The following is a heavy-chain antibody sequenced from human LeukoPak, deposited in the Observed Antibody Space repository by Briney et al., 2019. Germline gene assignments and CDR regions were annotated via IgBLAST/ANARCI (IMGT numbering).Heavy chain of an antibody. Sequence: PGGSLRLSCAASGFTFSSYWMHWVRQAPGKGLLWVSRINTDGSSTSYADSVKGRFTISRDNAKNTLYLQMNSLRAEDTAVYYCARDDYYGSGRGIDIWGQGTMVTVSS. CDR3: ARDDYYGSGRGIDI. CDR2: INTDGSST. V-gene: IGHV3-74*01. D-gene: IGHD3-10*01. CDR1: GFTFSSYW. J-gene: IGHJ3*02.